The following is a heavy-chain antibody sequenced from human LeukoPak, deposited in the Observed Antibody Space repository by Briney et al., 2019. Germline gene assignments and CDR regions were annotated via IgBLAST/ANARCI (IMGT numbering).Heavy chain of an antibody. J-gene: IGHJ4*02. CDR3: ARVDFGYSSSSEKYFDY. Sequence: ASVKVSCKASGYTFTSYDINWVRQATGQGLEWMGWMNPNSGNTGYAQKFQGRVTMTRNTSISTAYMELSSLRSEDTAVYYCARVDFGYSSSSEKYFDYWGQGTLVTVSS. CDR2: MNPNSGNT. CDR1: GYTFTSYD. D-gene: IGHD6-13*01. V-gene: IGHV1-8*01.